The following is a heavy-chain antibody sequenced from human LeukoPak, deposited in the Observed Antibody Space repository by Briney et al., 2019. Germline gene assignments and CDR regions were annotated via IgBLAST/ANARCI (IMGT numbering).Heavy chain of an antibody. CDR1: GFTVSSNY. V-gene: IGHV3-66*01. CDR2: IYGSTSA. Sequence: PGGSLRLSCAASGFTVSSNYINWVRQAPGKGLEWVSLIYGSTSADYADPVKGRFTISRDTSMNTVYLQMNSLRAEDTAVYYCARLNFGDDYWGQGTLVTVSS. J-gene: IGHJ4*02. CDR3: ARLNFGDDY. D-gene: IGHD4-17*01.